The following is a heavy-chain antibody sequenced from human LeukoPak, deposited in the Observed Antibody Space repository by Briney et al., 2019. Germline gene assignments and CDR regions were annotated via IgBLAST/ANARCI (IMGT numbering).Heavy chain of an antibody. D-gene: IGHD1-26*01. CDR1: GYTCTAYY. V-gene: IGHV1-2*02. J-gene: IGHJ6*03. Sequence: GASVKVSSKASGYTCTAYYMHWVRQAPGQGLEWMGWINPNSGGTNYAQKFQGRVTMTRDTSISTAYMELSRLRSDDTAVYYCARGMEPYYYMDVWGKGTTVTVSS. CDR2: INPNSGGT. CDR3: ARGMEPYYYMDV.